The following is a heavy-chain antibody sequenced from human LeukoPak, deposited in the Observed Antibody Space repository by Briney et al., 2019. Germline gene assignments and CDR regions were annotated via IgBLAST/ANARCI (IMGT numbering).Heavy chain of an antibody. CDR1: GYTFASYG. CDR2: ISAYNGNT. D-gene: IGHD4-17*01. Sequence: GASVKVSCKASGYTFASYGISWVRQAPGQGLEWMGWISAYNGNTNYAQKLQGRVTMTTDTSTSTAYMELSSLRSEDTAVYYCADQTVTTSYWGQGTLVTVSS. V-gene: IGHV1-18*01. CDR3: ADQTVTTSY. J-gene: IGHJ4*02.